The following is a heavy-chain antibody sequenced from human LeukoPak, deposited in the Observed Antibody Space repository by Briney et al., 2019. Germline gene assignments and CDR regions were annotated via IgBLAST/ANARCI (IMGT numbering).Heavy chain of an antibody. CDR3: ARDSLDSRYYYYMDV. Sequence: SETLSLTCTVSGGSISSHYWSWIRQPPGKGLEWIGYIYYSGSTNYNPSLKSRVTISVDTSKNQFSLKLSSVTAADTAVYYCARDSLDSRYYYYMDVWGKGTTVTVSS. CDR1: GGSISSHY. D-gene: IGHD3-3*01. CDR2: IYYSGST. V-gene: IGHV4-59*11. J-gene: IGHJ6*03.